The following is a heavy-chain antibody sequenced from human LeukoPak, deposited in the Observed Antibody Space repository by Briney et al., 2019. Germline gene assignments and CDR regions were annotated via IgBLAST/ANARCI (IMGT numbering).Heavy chain of an antibody. CDR3: ATNILVRDTINWFDP. CDR2: IIPIFGTA. D-gene: IGHD3-10*01. J-gene: IGHJ5*02. V-gene: IGHV1-69*13. CDR1: GGTFSSYA. Sequence: ASVKVSCKASGGTFSSYAISWVRQAPGQGLEWMGGIIPIFGTANYAQKFQGRVTITADESTSTAYMELSSLRYDDTAVYYCATNILVRDTINWFDPWGQGTLVTVSS.